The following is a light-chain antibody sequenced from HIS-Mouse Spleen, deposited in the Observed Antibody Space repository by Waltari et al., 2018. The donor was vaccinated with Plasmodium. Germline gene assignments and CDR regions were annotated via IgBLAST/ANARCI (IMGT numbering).Light chain of an antibody. V-gene: IGLV2-23*01. Sequence: QSALTQPASVSGSPGQSITISCTGTSSDVGSYNLFSWYQQHPGKAPKLMIYEGSKRPSGVSNRFSGSKSGNTASLTISGLQAEDEADYYCCSYVGSSTYVFGTGTKVTVL. CDR2: EGS. CDR1: SSDVGSYNL. CDR3: CSYVGSSTYV. J-gene: IGLJ1*01.